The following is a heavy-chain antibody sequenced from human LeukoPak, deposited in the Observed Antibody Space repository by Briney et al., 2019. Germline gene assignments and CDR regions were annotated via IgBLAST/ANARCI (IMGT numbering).Heavy chain of an antibody. CDR1: GGSISSRDNY. D-gene: IGHD3-9*01. Sequence: SETLSLTCTVSGGSISSRDNYWGWFRQPPGKGLEWIGSIYYSGNTYYNPSLESRVTISVDTSKNQFSLKVSSATAADTAVYYCARQDTLTRYYVMDVWGQGTTVTVSS. CDR2: IYYSGNT. V-gene: IGHV4-39*01. CDR3: ARQDTLTRYYVMDV. J-gene: IGHJ6*02.